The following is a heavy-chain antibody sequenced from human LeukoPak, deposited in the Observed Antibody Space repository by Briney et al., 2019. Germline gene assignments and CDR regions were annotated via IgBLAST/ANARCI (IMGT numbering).Heavy chain of an antibody. J-gene: IGHJ4*02. V-gene: IGHV4-61*02. CDR3: ARDHTAMAFDY. CDR1: GGSISSGSYY. D-gene: IGHD5-18*01. Sequence: PSETLSLTCTFSGGSISSGSYYWSWIRQPAGKGLEWIGRIYSSGRANYNPSLESRVTISIDTSKNQFSLKLNSVTAVDTAVYFCARDHTAMAFDYWGQGTLVTVSS. CDR2: IYSSGRA.